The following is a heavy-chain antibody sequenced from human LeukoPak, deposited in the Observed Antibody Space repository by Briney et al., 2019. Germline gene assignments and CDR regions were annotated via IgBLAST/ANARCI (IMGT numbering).Heavy chain of an antibody. CDR1: GGTFSSYA. CDR3: AREPHYDILTGLYDY. Sequence: SVKVSCKASGGTFSSYAISWGRQAPGQGLEWMGRIIPILGIANYAQKFQGRVTITADKSTSTAYMELSSLRSEDTAVYYCAREPHYDILTGLYDYWGQGTLVTVSS. D-gene: IGHD3-9*01. J-gene: IGHJ4*02. CDR2: IIPILGIA. V-gene: IGHV1-69*04.